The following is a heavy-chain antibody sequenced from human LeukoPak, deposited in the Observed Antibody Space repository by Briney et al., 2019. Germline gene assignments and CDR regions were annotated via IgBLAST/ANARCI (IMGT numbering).Heavy chain of an antibody. D-gene: IGHD2-2*02. Sequence: SVKVSCKASGGTFSSYAISWVRQAPGQGLEWMGGIIPIFGTANYAQKFQGRVTITTDESTSTAYMELSSLRSEDTAVYYCARTLPYCSSTSCYTRDYYYYMDVWGKGTTVTVSS. V-gene: IGHV1-69*05. CDR3: ARTLPYCSSTSCYTRDYYYYMDV. CDR2: IIPIFGTA. J-gene: IGHJ6*03. CDR1: GGTFSSYA.